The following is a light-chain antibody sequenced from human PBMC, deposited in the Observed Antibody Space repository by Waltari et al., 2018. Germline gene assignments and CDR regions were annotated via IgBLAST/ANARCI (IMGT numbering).Light chain of an antibody. CDR3: LLHYDDAQSWV. CDR1: TGAVTADFY. V-gene: IGLV7-43*01. CDR2: STN. J-gene: IGLJ3*02. Sequence: QTVVTQEPSLTVSPGGTVTLTCASNTGAVTADFYANWLQQKPGQTPRTLIQSTNKKHSWTPARFAGSLLGGKAALTLSSVQPEDEADYYCLLHYDDAQSWVFGGGTKLTVL.